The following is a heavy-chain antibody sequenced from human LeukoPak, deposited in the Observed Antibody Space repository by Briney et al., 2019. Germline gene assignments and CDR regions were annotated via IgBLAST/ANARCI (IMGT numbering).Heavy chain of an antibody. CDR2: ISYDGTNK. V-gene: IGHV3-30*04. CDR1: GYTFSSYA. Sequence: GGSLRLSCAASGYTFSSYAMHWVRQAPGKGLEWVTVISYDGTNKYYADSVKGRFTISRDNSKNTLYLQMNSLRAEDTAVYYCARALGYCSGGSCPAYYDYGLDVWGKGTTVTVSS. CDR3: ARALGYCSGGSCPAYYDYGLDV. J-gene: IGHJ6*04. D-gene: IGHD2-15*01.